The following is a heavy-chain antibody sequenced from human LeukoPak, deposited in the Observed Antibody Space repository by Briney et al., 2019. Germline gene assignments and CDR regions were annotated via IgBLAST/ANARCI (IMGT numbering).Heavy chain of an antibody. D-gene: IGHD6-19*01. J-gene: IGHJ5*02. CDR2: ISADNGFT. CDR3: ANLAGVVAGLDP. Sequence: ASVKVSCKASGYTFTSYGINWVRQVPGQGLEWMGWISADNGFTASAQNLQGRVTMTTDTSTNTAYMELRSLRSDDTAVYYCANLAGVVAGLDPWGQGTLVTVSS. CDR1: GYTFTSYG. V-gene: IGHV1-18*01.